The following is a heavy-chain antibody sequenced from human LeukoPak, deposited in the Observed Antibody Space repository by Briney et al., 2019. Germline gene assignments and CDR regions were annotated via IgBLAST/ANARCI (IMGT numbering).Heavy chain of an antibody. Sequence: ASVEVSCKVSGYTLTELSMHWVRQAPGKGLEWMGGFDPEDGETIYAQKFRGRVTMTEDTSTDTAYMELSSLRSEDTAVYYCATDMIAVAGFPRDYWGQGTLVTVSS. CDR2: FDPEDGET. D-gene: IGHD6-19*01. V-gene: IGHV1-24*01. CDR3: ATDMIAVAGFPRDY. CDR1: GYTLTELS. J-gene: IGHJ4*02.